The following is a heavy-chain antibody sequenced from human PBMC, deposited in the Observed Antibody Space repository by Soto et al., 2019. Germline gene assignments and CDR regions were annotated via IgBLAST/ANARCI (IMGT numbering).Heavy chain of an antibody. J-gene: IGHJ5*02. CDR1: GYTFTSYD. CDR3: ARGREKAVAGMGGYGFDP. Sequence: ASVKVSCKASGYTFTSYDINWVRQATGQGLEWMGWMNPNSGNTGSAQKFRGRVTMTRNTSITTAYMELSSLTSEDTAVYYCARGREKAVAGMGGYGFDPWGQGTLVTVSS. D-gene: IGHD6-19*01. V-gene: IGHV1-8*01. CDR2: MNPNSGNT.